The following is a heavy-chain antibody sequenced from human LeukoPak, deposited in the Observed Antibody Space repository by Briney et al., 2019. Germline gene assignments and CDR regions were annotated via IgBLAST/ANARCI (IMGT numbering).Heavy chain of an antibody. CDR1: GYSINSGHY. J-gene: IGHJ5*02. V-gene: IGHV4-38-2*01. Sequence: SETLSLXCAVSGYSINSGHYWGWIQQPPGKGLAWIGSIHHSGTTYYNPSLKSRVTISGDTSKNQFSLKLTSVTATDTAVYYCARAAAADPKNWFDPWGQGTLVTVSS. D-gene: IGHD6-13*01. CDR3: ARAAAADPKNWFDP. CDR2: IHHSGTT.